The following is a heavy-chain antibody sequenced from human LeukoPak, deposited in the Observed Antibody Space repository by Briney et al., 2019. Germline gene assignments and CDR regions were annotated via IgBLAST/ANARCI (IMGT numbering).Heavy chain of an antibody. CDR2: IYPGDSDT. CDR1: GYSFTSYW. D-gene: IGHD6-19*01. V-gene: IGHV5-51*01. J-gene: IGHJ4*02. CDR3: ARQHPSGAGPFDY. Sequence: GDSLKISCKGSGYSFTSYWIGWVRQMPGKGLEGMGIIYPGDSDTRYSPSFQGQVNLSAAKSIRTAYLHWSSLKASDTAMYYCARQHPSGAGPFDYWGQGTLVTVSS.